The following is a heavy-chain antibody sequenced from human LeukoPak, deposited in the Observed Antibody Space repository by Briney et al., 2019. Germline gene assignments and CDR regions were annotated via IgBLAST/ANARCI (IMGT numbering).Heavy chain of an antibody. Sequence: GGSLRLSCAASGFTFSSYAMSWVRQAPGKGLEWVSAISGSGGSTYYADSVKGRFTISRDNPKNTPYLQMNSLRAEDTAVYYCAKVRGIAVARFDYWGQGTLVTVSS. J-gene: IGHJ4*02. D-gene: IGHD6-19*01. CDR2: ISGSGGST. CDR3: AKVRGIAVARFDY. CDR1: GFTFSSYA. V-gene: IGHV3-23*01.